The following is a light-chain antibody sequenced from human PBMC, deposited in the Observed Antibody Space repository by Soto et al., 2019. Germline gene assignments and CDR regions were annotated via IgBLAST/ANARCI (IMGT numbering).Light chain of an antibody. CDR3: SLYTSSSTVA. CDR2: EVN. V-gene: IGLV2-18*01. Sequence: QSVLTQPPSVSASPGQSVTIPCTATSSDVGAYNRVSWYQQYPGTPPKLMISEVNNRPSGVPDRFSGSKSGNTASLTNSGLQAEDEADYYCSLYTSSSTVAFGGGTKLTVL. CDR1: SSDVGAYNR. J-gene: IGLJ2*01.